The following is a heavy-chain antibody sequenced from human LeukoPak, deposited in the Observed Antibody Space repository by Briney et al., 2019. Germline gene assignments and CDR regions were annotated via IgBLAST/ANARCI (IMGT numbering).Heavy chain of an antibody. CDR1: GFTFSSYE. V-gene: IGHV3-48*03. CDR3: AKDNLLLDSLYYFDY. D-gene: IGHD3-22*01. Sequence: GSLRLSCAASGFTFSSYEMNWVRQAPGKGLEWVSYISSSGTHIYYADSVKGRFTISRDNSKNTLYLQMNSLRAEDTAVYYCAKDNLLLDSLYYFDYWGQGTLVTVSS. CDR2: ISSSGTHI. J-gene: IGHJ4*02.